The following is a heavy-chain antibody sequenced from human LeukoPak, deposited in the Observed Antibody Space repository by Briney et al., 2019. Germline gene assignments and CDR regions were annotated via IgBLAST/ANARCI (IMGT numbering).Heavy chain of an antibody. CDR2: INHSGST. Sequence: SETLSLTCAVYGGSFSGYYWSWIRQPPGKGLEWLGEINHSGSTNYNPFLKSRVTISVDTSKSQFSLKLSSVTAADTAVYYCATHSPHDSSGYPSYYYYMDVWGKGTTVTISS. V-gene: IGHV4-34*01. J-gene: IGHJ6*03. CDR3: ATHSPHDSSGYPSYYYYMDV. CDR1: GGSFSGYY. D-gene: IGHD3-22*01.